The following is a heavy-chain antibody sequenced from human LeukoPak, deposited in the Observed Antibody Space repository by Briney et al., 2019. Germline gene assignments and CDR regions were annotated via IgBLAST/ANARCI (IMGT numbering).Heavy chain of an antibody. J-gene: IGHJ3*02. Sequence: PSETLSLTCAVSGGSISSSNWWSWVRQPPGKGLEWIGEIYHSGSTNHNPSLKSRVTISVDKSKNQFSLKLSSVTAADTAVYYCARDLGFGESDAFDIWGQGTMVTVSS. CDR3: ARDLGFGESDAFDI. D-gene: IGHD3-10*01. V-gene: IGHV4-4*02. CDR1: GGSISSSNW. CDR2: IYHSGST.